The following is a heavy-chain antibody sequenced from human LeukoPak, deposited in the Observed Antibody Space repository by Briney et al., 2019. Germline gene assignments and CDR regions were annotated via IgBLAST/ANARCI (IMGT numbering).Heavy chain of an antibody. D-gene: IGHD2-15*01. CDR2: ISSSSSYI. J-gene: IGHJ3*02. Sequence: PGGSLRLSCAASGFTFSSYSMNWVRQAPGKGLEWVSSISSSSSYIYYADSVKGRFTISRDNAKNSLYLQMNSLRAGDTAVYYCAREFRGVDDAFDIWGQGTMVTVSS. CDR1: GFTFSSYS. V-gene: IGHV3-21*01. CDR3: AREFRGVDDAFDI.